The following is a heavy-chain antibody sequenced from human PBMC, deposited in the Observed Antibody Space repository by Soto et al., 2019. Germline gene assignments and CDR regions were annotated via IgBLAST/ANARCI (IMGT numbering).Heavy chain of an antibody. D-gene: IGHD3-10*01. CDR2: FNGGNGNI. CDR1: GYTFSTYA. CDR3: ARGNVRGGCLDY. V-gene: IGHV1-3*05. J-gene: IGHJ4*02. Sequence: QVQLVQSGTEERKPGASVKVSCKALGYTFSTYAMHWVRRAPGQSLEWMGWFNGGNGNIKYSQKFEGRATITTDTAASTAYMELNMLRSEDTAVYYCARGNVRGGCLDYWGQGTLVSVSS.